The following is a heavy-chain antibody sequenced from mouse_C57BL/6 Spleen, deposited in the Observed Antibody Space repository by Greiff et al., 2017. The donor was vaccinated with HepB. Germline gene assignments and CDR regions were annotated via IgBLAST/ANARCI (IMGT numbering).Heavy chain of an antibody. V-gene: IGHV1-39*01. CDR2: INPNYGTT. CDR3: AKIYYGYDEGFAC. D-gene: IGHD2-2*01. Sequence: VQLQQSGPELVKPGASVKISCKASGYSFTDYNMNWVKQRNGKSLEWIGVINPNYGTTSYNQKFKGKATLTVDQSSSTAYMQLNSLTAEDSAVYYCAKIYYGYDEGFACWGQGTLVTVSA. J-gene: IGHJ3*01. CDR1: GYSFTDYN.